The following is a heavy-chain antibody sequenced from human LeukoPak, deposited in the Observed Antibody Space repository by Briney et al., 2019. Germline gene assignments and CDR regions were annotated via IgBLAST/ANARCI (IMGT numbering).Heavy chain of an antibody. CDR2: INAGNGNT. J-gene: IGHJ6*02. D-gene: IGHD2-21*02. Sequence: GASVKVSCKASGYTFTSYAMHWVRQASGQRLEWMGWINAGNGNTKYSQKFQGRVTITRDTSASTAYMELSSLRSEDTAVYYCARDGFQDLAYCGGDCYSPNGMDVWGQGTTVTVSS. CDR3: ARDGFQDLAYCGGDCYSPNGMDV. CDR1: GYTFTSYA. V-gene: IGHV1-3*01.